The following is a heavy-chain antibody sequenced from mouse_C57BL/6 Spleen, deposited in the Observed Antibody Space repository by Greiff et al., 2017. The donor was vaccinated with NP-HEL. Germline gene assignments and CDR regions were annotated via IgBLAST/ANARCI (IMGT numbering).Heavy chain of an antibody. CDR2: IYPRSGNT. CDR1: GYTFTSYG. D-gene: IGHD2-5*01. CDR3: ARSGAYYSNYGDAMDY. V-gene: IGHV1-81*01. J-gene: IGHJ4*01. Sequence: QVQLKESGAELARPGASVKLSCKASGYTFTSYGISWVKQRTGQGLEWIGEIYPRSGNTYYNEKFKGKATLTADKSSSTAYMELRSLTSEDSAVYFCARSGAYYSNYGDAMDYWGQGTSVTVSS.